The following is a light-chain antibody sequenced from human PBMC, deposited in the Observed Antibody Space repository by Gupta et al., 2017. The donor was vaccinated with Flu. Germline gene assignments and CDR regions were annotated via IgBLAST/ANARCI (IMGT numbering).Light chain of an antibody. J-gene: IGLJ2*01. CDR2: EVR. CDR1: TSDVGGYNY. CDR3: SSYTGSSTLI. Sequence: QSALTQPASVSGSPGQSITIFCTGTTSDVGGYNYVSWYQQHPGKAPKLMIYEVRNRPSGVSIRFSGFKSGTTASLTISGLQAEDEADYYCSSYTGSSTLIFGGGTKLTVL. V-gene: IGLV2-14*01.